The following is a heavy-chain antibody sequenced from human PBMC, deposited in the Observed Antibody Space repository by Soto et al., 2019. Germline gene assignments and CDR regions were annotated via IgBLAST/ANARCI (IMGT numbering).Heavy chain of an antibody. CDR1: GFTFSSYG. CDR3: SKFGADLVPAALLDYYYGMDV. D-gene: IGHD2-2*01. Sequence: GGSLRLSCAASGFTFSSYGMHWVRQAPGKGLEWVAVISYDGSNKYYADYVKGRFTISRDNSKNTLYLQMNSLRAEDTAVYYCSKFGADLVPAALLDYYYGMDVWGQGTTVTVSS. CDR2: ISYDGSNK. V-gene: IGHV3-30*18. J-gene: IGHJ6*02.